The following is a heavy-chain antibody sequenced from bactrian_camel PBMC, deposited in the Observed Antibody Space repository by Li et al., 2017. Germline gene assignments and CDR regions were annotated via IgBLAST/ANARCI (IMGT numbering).Heavy chain of an antibody. CDR3: AAGWGIRPRIATLDSYEYQS. CDR1: RHTYRNYC. CDR2: IDNGGST. D-gene: IGHD4*01. Sequence: GGSLRLSCAVSRHTYRNYCYGWFRQAPGKEREGLASIDNGGSTVYSDSVKGQFTISHDNAANTLFLQMNSLEPVDSAVYYCAAGWGIRPRIATLDSYEYQSWGPGTQVTVS. V-gene: IGHV3S57*01. J-gene: IGHJ4*01.